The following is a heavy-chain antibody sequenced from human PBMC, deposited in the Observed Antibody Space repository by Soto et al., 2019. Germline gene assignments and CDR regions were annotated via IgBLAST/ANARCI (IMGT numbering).Heavy chain of an antibody. CDR2: IRQDGGAQ. D-gene: IGHD3-10*01. CDR3: VRGGHGSGSYLGSS. Sequence: GGSLRLSCVASGFTFTTYWMSWVRQAPGKGLEWVANIRQDGGAQYYVDSVKGRFTISRDNAKNSVYLQMDSLRVEDTAVYYCVRGGHGSGSYLGSSWGQGILVTVSS. J-gene: IGHJ5*02. CDR1: GFTFTTYW. V-gene: IGHV3-7*03.